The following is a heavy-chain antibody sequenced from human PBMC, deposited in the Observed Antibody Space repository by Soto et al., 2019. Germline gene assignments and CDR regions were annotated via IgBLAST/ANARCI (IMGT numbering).Heavy chain of an antibody. CDR2: INPKSGGT. V-gene: IGHV1-2*04. D-gene: IGHD2-8*01. CDR1: GYSFTDYH. Sequence: ASVEVSCEASGYSFTDYHMHWVRQAPGQGLEWLGRINPKSGGTSTAQKFQGWVTMTTDTSISTASMELTRLTSDDTAIYYCARGDSTDCSNGVCSFFYNHDMDVWGQGTTVTVSS. CDR3: ARGDSTDCSNGVCSFFYNHDMDV. J-gene: IGHJ6*02.